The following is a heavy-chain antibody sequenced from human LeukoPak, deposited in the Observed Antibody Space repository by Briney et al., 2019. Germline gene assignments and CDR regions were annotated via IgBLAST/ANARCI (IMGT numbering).Heavy chain of an antibody. V-gene: IGHV4-38-2*02. CDR2: IYHSGST. Sequence: SETLSLTCTVSGYSISSGYYWGWIRQPPGKGLEWIGNIYHSGSTYNNPSLQSRVTISVDTSKNQFSLKLSSVTASDTAVYFCAREGYSYGYPNYFDYRGQGALVTVSS. CDR3: AREGYSYGYPNYFDY. D-gene: IGHD5-18*01. CDR1: GYSISSGYY. J-gene: IGHJ4*02.